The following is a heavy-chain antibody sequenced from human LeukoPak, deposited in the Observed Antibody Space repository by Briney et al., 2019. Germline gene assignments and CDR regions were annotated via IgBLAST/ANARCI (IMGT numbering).Heavy chain of an antibody. D-gene: IGHD4-17*01. Sequence: GESLKISCKGSGFRFSGYWIGWVRQRPGQGLEWMGIIYPGDSDTRYSPSFQGQVTISADKSISTAYLQWSSLKASDTAMYYCARWAVGMDVWGQGTTVTVSS. V-gene: IGHV5-51*01. CDR1: GFRFSGYW. CDR3: ARWAVGMDV. CDR2: IYPGDSDT. J-gene: IGHJ6*02.